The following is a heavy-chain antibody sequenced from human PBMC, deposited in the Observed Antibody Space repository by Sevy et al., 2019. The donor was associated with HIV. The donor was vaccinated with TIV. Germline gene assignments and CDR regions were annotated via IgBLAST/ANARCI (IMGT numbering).Heavy chain of an antibody. CDR3: ARLTTGEILYYFDY. D-gene: IGHD4-17*01. Sequence: SETLSLTCTVSGGSISSSSYYWGWIRQPPGKGLDWIGNIYYSGSTYYNPSLKSRVTISVDTSKNQFSLKLSSVSAADTALYDCARLTTGEILYYFDYWGQRTLVTVSS. CDR1: GGSISSSSYY. CDR2: IYYSGST. V-gene: IGHV4-39*01. J-gene: IGHJ4*02.